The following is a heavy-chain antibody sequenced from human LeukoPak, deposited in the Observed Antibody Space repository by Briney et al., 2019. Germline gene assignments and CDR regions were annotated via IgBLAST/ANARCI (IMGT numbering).Heavy chain of an antibody. CDR2: IFSGDET. CDR3: VRERRGFDY. J-gene: IGHJ4*02. Sequence: RGALRHSCAASWFTVCSSYMSWGRQAPGKSLGWVSVIFSGDETYHADSVLGRFTISSHNSTNTLYLQMNSQTAEHTPVHYCVRERRGFDYWGQGRLASVSS. V-gene: IGHV3-53*04. CDR1: WFTVCSSY.